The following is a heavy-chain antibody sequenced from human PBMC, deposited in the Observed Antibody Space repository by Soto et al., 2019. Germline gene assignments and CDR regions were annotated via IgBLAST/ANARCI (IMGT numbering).Heavy chain of an antibody. CDR2: ISGSGGST. V-gene: IGHV3-23*01. CDR1: GFTFSSYA. D-gene: IGHD6-19*01. CDR3: AKGSSGWYERFDY. Sequence: EVQLLESGGGLVQLGGSLRLSCAASGFTFSSYAMSWVRQAPGKGLEWVSAISGSGGSTYYADSVKGRFTISRDNSKNTLYLQMNSLRAEDTAVYYCAKGSSGWYERFDYWGQGTLVTVSS. J-gene: IGHJ4*02.